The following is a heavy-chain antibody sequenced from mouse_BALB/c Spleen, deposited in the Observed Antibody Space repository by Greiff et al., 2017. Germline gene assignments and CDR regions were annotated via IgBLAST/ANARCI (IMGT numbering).Heavy chain of an antibody. D-gene: IGHD1-1*01. CDR2: ISSGGSYT. V-gene: IGHV5-9-4*01. Sequence: EVKLMESGGGLVKPGGSLKLSCAASGFTFSSYAMSWVRQSPEKRLEWVAEISSGGSYTYYPDTVTGRFTISRDNAKNTLYLEMSSLRSEDTAMYYCARGNVVANFDYWGQGTTLTVSS. CDR1: GFTFSSYA. CDR3: ARGNVVANFDY. J-gene: IGHJ2*01.